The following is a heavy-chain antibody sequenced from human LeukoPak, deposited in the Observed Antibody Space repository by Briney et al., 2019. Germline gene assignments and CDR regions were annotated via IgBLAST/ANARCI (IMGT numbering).Heavy chain of an antibody. D-gene: IGHD4-17*01. CDR1: GFTFSRSE. V-gene: IGHV3-48*03. Sequence: PGESLRLSCAASGFTFSRSEMNWVRQAPGKGLEWVSYISSSGSTIYYADSVKGRFTVSRDNAKNSLYLQMNSLRAEDTAVYFCARGSGDYENDHWGQGTLVTVSS. CDR2: ISSSGSTI. J-gene: IGHJ4*02. CDR3: ARGSGDYENDH.